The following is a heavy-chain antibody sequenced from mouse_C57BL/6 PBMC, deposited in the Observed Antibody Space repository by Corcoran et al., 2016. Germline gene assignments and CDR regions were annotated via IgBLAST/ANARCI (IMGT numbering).Heavy chain of an antibody. CDR2: ISYDGSN. V-gene: IGHV3-6*01. D-gene: IGHD1-1*01. Sequence: DVQLQESGPGLVKPSQSLSLTCSVTGYSITSGYYWNWIRQFPGNKLEWMGYISYDGSNNYNPSLKNRISITRDTSKNQFFLKLNSVTTEDTATYYCASLGDYGSSSWFAYWGQGTLVTVSA. CDR3: ASLGDYGSSSWFAY. J-gene: IGHJ3*01. CDR1: GYSITSGYY.